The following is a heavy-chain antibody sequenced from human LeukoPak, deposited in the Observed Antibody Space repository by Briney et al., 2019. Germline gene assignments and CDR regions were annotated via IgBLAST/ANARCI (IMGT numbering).Heavy chain of an antibody. D-gene: IGHD5-18*01. V-gene: IGHV4-4*07. CDR2: IYTSGST. CDR1: GGSISSYY. CDR3: ARDSLPGYSYDFNWFDP. J-gene: IGHJ5*02. Sequence: SETLSLTCTVSGGSISSYYWSWIRQPAGKGLEWIGRIYTSGSTNYNPSLKSRVTISVDKSKNQFSLKLSSVTAEDAAVYYCARDSLPGYSYDFNWFDPWGQGTLVTVSS.